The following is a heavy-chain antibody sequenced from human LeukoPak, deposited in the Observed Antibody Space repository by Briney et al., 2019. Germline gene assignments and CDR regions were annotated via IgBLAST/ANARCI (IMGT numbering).Heavy chain of an antibody. Sequence: GDSLEISCKGSGYRYRYFWIGRLREIPGKGLGWMARVYPGDSPTRHDPAFQGKVTISVDHSNSNAYLQGSSLNASDTVMYYWARSGFFCGSDCSSHWYFDLWSRGTLVTVSA. D-gene: IGHD2-21*02. J-gene: IGHJ2*01. V-gene: IGHV5-51*01. CDR1: GYRYRYFW. CDR3: ARSGFFCGSDCSSHWYFDL. CDR2: VYPGDSPT.